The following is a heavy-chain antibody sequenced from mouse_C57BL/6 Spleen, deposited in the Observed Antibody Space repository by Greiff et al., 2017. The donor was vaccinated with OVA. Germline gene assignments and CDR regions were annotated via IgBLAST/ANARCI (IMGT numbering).Heavy chain of an antibody. Sequence: LQESGAELARPGASVKLSCKASGYTFTSYGISWVKQRTGQGLEWIGEIYPRSGNTYYNEKFKGKATLTADKSSSTAYMELRSLTSEDSAVYFCARDGYDWYFDVWGTGTTVTVSS. D-gene: IGHD2-2*01. CDR1: GYTFTSYG. CDR2: IYPRSGNT. J-gene: IGHJ1*03. V-gene: IGHV1-81*01. CDR3: ARDGYDWYFDV.